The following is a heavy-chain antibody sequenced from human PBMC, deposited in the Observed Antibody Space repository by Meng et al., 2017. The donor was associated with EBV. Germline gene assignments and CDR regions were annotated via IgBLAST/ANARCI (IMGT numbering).Heavy chain of an antibody. Sequence: QVPLPESGPGLVKPSETLSLTCTVSGGSISSYYWSWIRQPPGKGLEWIGYIYYSGSTNYNPSLKSRVTISVDTSKNQFSLKLSSVTAADTAVYYCARFSGYDFWSGYYQAPAGWFDPWGQGTLVTVSS. D-gene: IGHD3-3*01. CDR2: IYYSGST. CDR3: ARFSGYDFWSGYYQAPAGWFDP. CDR1: GGSISSYY. J-gene: IGHJ5*02. V-gene: IGHV4-59*01.